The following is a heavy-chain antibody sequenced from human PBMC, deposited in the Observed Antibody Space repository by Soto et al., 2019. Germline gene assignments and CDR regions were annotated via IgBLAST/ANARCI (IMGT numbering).Heavy chain of an antibody. CDR1: GYTFTSYY. J-gene: IGHJ4*02. CDR3: ARGGGGTTSLKLQF. Sequence: GASVKVSCKASGYTFTSYYMHWVRQAPGQGLEWMGIINPNGGSTSGSTSYAQKFQGRVTMTRDTSTSTVYMELSSLRSEDTAVYFCARGGGGTTSLKLQFWGQGTLVTVSS. D-gene: IGHD1-7*01. CDR2: INPNGGSTSGST. V-gene: IGHV1-46*01.